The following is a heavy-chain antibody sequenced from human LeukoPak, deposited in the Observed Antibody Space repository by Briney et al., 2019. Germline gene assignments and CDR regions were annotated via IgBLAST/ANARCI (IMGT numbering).Heavy chain of an antibody. CDR2: IHPGDSDT. CDR1: GYSFPSYW. Sequence: GESLKISCKGSGYSFPSYWIGWGGQMPGKGLEWMGIIHPGDSDTRYSPSFQGQVTISADKSISTAYLQWSSLKASDTAIYYCARAGTYYYYHMDVWGKGTTVTVFS. V-gene: IGHV5-51*01. J-gene: IGHJ6*03. D-gene: IGHD6-19*01. CDR3: ARAGTYYYYHMDV.